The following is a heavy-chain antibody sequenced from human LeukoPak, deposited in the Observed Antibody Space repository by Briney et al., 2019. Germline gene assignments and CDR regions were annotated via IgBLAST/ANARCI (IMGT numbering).Heavy chain of an antibody. CDR3: AKDLKRITIFGVADN. D-gene: IGHD3-3*01. J-gene: IGHJ4*02. CDR2: INSDGSST. V-gene: IGHV3-74*01. Sequence: GGSLRLSCAASGFTFSSYWMHWVRQAPGKGLVWVSRINSDGSSTSYADSVKGRFTISRDNAKNTLYLQMNSLRAEDTAVYYCAKDLKRITIFGVADNWGQGTLVTVSS. CDR1: GFTFSSYW.